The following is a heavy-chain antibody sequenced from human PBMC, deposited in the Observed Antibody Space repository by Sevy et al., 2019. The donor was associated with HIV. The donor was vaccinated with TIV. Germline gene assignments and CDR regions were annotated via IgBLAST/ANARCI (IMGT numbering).Heavy chain of an antibody. CDR2: VNHSGST. D-gene: IGHD1-1*01. CDR1: GGSFSAYH. Sequence: SETLSLTCAVYGGSFSAYHWTWVRQPPGRGLEWIGEVNHSGSTNYNPSLESRITISVDTSKNQFSLRLTSVTAADTAVYYCARVEHQLDFDSWGQGTLVTVSS. J-gene: IGHJ4*02. V-gene: IGHV4-34*01. CDR3: ARVEHQLDFDS.